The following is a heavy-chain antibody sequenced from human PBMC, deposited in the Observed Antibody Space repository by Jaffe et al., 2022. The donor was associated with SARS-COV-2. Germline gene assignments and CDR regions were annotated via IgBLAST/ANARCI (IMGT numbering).Heavy chain of an antibody. CDR3: ARVLVPAASYYYYGMDV. V-gene: IGHV1-2*06. J-gene: IGHJ6*02. D-gene: IGHD2-2*01. CDR2: INPNSGGT. Sequence: QVQLVQSGAEVKKPGASVKVSCKASGYTFTGYYMHWVRQAPGQGLEWMGRINPNSGGTNYAQKFQGRVTMTRDTSISTAYMELSRLRSDDTAVYYCARVLVPAASYYYYGMDVWGQGTTVTVSS. CDR1: GYTFTGYY.